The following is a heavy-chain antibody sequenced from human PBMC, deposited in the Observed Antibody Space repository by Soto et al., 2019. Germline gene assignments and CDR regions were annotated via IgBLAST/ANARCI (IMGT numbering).Heavy chain of an antibody. CDR2: IYYSGST. Sequence: SETLSLTCTVSGCSISSSSYYWGWIRQPPGKGLEWIGSIYYSGSTYYNPSLKSRVTISVDTSKNQFSLKLSSVTAADTAVYYCLRSSWYKNWFDPWGQGTLVTVSS. J-gene: IGHJ5*02. D-gene: IGHD6-13*01. V-gene: IGHV4-39*01. CDR1: GCSISSSSYY. CDR3: LRSSWYKNWFDP.